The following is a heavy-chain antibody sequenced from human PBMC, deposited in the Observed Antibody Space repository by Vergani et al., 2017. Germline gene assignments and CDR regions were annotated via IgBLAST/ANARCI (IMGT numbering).Heavy chain of an antibody. Sequence: EVQLVESGGGLVKPGGSLRLSCAASGFTFSSYSMNWVRQAPGKGLEWVSSISSSSSYIYYADSVKGRFTISRENAKNSLYLQMNSLRAEDTAVDYCASSRIAAAGDGYNWFDPWGQGTLVTVSS. D-gene: IGHD6-13*01. J-gene: IGHJ5*02. CDR1: GFTFSSYS. CDR2: ISSSSSYI. CDR3: ASSRIAAAGDGYNWFDP. V-gene: IGHV3-21*01.